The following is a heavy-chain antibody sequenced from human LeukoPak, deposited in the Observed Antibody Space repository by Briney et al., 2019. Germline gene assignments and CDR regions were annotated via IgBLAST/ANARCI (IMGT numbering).Heavy chain of an antibody. CDR1: GFNFNNFA. Sequence: PGGSLSLSRAASGFNFNNFAMSWVRQAPGKGPEWLSAMTGPADTTYYAESVKGRFTISRDYSKSMVYLQMNSLRVEDTAIYYCANGAEIAHWGQGALVTVSS. J-gene: IGHJ4*02. CDR2: MTGPADTT. V-gene: IGHV3-23*01. CDR3: ANGAEIAH. D-gene: IGHD2-21*01.